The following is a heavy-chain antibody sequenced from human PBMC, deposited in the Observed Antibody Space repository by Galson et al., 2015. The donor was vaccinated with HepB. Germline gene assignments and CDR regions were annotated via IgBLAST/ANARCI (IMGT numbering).Heavy chain of an antibody. CDR2: IWYDGSNK. D-gene: IGHD6-13*01. J-gene: IGHJ4*02. V-gene: IGHV3-33*01. Sequence: SLRLSCAASGFTFSSYGMHWVRQAPGKGLEWVAVIWYDGSNKYYADSVKGRFTISRDNSKNTLYLQMNSLRAEDTAVYYCARDRDRYSSSWYSCDYWGQGTLVTVSS. CDR3: ARDRDRYSSSWYSCDY. CDR1: GFTFSSYG.